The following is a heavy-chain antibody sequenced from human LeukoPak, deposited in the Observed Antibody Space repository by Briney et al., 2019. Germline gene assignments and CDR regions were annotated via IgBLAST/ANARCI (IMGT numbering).Heavy chain of an antibody. Sequence: GGSLRLSCAASGFTFFNYSMNWVRQAPGKGLEWVSSISCSSDFIYYADSLKGRFTISRDNAKNSLYLQMDSLRAEDTAVYYCARDLGGGSSSLFDYWGQGTLVTVSS. CDR1: GFTFFNYS. CDR2: ISCSSDFI. D-gene: IGHD6-13*01. CDR3: ARDLGGGSSSLFDY. V-gene: IGHV3-21*01. J-gene: IGHJ4*02.